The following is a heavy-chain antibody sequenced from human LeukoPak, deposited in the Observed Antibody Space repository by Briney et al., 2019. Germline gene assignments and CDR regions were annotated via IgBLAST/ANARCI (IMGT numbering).Heavy chain of an antibody. CDR3: AAPHQSRSMDV. CDR1: GGTFSSYA. V-gene: IGHV1-69*13. CDR2: IVPIFGTA. J-gene: IGHJ6*02. Sequence: ASVKVSCKASGGTFSSYAISWVRQAPGQGLEWMGGIVPIFGTANYAQKFQGRVTITADESTSTAYMELSSLRSEDTAVYYCAAPHQSRSMDVWGQGTTVTVSS.